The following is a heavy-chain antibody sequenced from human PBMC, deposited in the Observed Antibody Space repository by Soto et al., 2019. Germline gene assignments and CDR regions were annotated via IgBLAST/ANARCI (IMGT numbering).Heavy chain of an antibody. Sequence: SETLSLTCTVSGGSISSGGYYWSWIRQHPGKGLEWIGYIYYSGSTYYNPSLKSRVTISVDTSKNQFSLKLSSVTAADTAVYYCARGYSSRWPPHFDYWGQGALVTVSS. J-gene: IGHJ4*02. D-gene: IGHD6-13*01. CDR2: IYYSGST. CDR3: ARGYSSRWPPHFDY. V-gene: IGHV4-31*03. CDR1: GGSISSGGYY.